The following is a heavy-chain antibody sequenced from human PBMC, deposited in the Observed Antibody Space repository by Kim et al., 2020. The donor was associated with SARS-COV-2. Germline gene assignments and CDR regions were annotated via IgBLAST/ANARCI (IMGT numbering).Heavy chain of an antibody. D-gene: IGHD6-13*01. J-gene: IGHJ6*02. CDR2: ISSSSRYI. CDR1: GFTFSSYS. V-gene: IGHV3-21*01. CDR3: ARSVYSSSWYELRHPYGMGV. Sequence: GGSLRLSCAVSGFTFSSYSMNWVRQAPGKGLEWVSSISSSSRYIYYADSVKGRFTISRDNAKNSLYLQMNSLRAEDTAVYYCARSVYSSSWYELRHPYGMGVWGPGATVTVSS.